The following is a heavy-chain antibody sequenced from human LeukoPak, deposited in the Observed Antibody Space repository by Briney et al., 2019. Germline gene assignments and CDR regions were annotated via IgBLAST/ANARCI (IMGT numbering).Heavy chain of an antibody. V-gene: IGHV1-69*05. Sequence: SVKVSCKASGGTFSSYAISWVRQAPGQGLEWMGGIIPIFGTANYAQKFQGRVTITTDESTSTAYMELSSLRSEDTAVYYCASTGYDILTGSDLGIYYFDYWGQGTLVTVSS. D-gene: IGHD3-9*01. J-gene: IGHJ4*02. CDR2: IIPIFGTA. CDR1: GGTFSSYA. CDR3: ASTGYDILTGSDLGIYYFDY.